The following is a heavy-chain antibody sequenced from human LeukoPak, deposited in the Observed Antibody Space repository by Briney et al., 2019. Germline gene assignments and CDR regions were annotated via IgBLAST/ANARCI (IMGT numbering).Heavy chain of an antibody. CDR2: IWYDGSNK. CDR3: AMSGSYTLFDY. Sequence: PGGSLRLSCAASGFTFRTYAMHWVRQAPGKGLEWVAVIWYDGSNKYYADSVKGRFTISRDNSKNTLYLQMNSLRAEDTAVYYCAMSGSYTLFDYWGQGTLVTVSS. D-gene: IGHD1-26*01. J-gene: IGHJ4*02. CDR1: GFTFRTYA. V-gene: IGHV3-33*08.